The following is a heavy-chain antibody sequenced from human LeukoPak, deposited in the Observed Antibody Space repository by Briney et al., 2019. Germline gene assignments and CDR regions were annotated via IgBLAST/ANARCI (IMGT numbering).Heavy chain of an antibody. V-gene: IGHV4-39*01. J-gene: IGHJ4*02. Sequence: SETLSLTCTVSGGSISSSSYYWGWIRQPPGKGLEWIGSIYYSGSTYYNPSLKSRVTISVDTSKKQFSLKLSSVTAADTAVYYCARHRVRGVIPRHFDYWGQGTLVTVSS. D-gene: IGHD3-10*01. CDR3: ARHRVRGVIPRHFDY. CDR2: IYYSGST. CDR1: GGSISSSSYY.